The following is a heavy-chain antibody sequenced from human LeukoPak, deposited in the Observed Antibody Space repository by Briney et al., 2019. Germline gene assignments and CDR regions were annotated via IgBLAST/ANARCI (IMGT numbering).Heavy chain of an antibody. CDR1: GFTFSNAW. CDR2: IKSKTNGGTT. Sequence: GGSLRLSCAAYGFTFSNAWMTWVRQGPGKGLEWVGRIKSKTNGGTTDYAAPVKGRFTISRDDSKNTLYLQMNSLKTEDTAMYYCTELVGATRGIENWGQGTLVTVSS. J-gene: IGHJ4*02. CDR3: TELVGATRGIEN. D-gene: IGHD1-26*01. V-gene: IGHV3-15*01.